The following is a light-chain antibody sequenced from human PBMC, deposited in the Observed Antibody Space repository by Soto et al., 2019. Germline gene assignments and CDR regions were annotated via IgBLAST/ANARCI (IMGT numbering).Light chain of an antibody. J-gene: IGKJ1*01. Sequence: ERVWPPSPGTLSLSPGYISTLSFIASQSVSNNYLAWYQQKPGKAPRLLIYGASNRATGIPDRFSGSGSGTDFNLNIRRLEPEDFAVYYCQQYGSSGTFGQGTK. CDR3: QQYGSSGT. V-gene: IGKV3-20*01. CDR1: QSVSNNY. CDR2: GAS.